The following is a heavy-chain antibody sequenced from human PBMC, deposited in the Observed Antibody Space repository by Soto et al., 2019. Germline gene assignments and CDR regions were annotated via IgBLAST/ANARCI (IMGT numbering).Heavy chain of an antibody. D-gene: IGHD3-3*01. CDR1: GGSISSSNW. CDR2: IYHSGST. V-gene: IGHV4-4*02. CDR3: ARRGTIFGVVIKANWFDP. J-gene: IGHJ5*02. Sequence: SETLSLTCAVSGGSISSSNWWSWVRQPPGKGLEWIGEIYHSGSTNYNPSLKSRVTISVDKSKNQFSLKLSSVTAADTAVYYCARRGTIFGVVIKANWFDPWGQGALVTVSS.